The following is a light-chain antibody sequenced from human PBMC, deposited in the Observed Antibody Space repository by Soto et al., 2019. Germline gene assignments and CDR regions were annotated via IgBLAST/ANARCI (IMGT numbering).Light chain of an antibody. CDR1: QSVSSSY. CDR2: GAS. V-gene: IGKV3-20*01. Sequence: EIVLTQSPGTLSLSPGERATLFCRASQSVSSSYLAWYQQKPGQAPRLLIYGASSRATGIPDRFSGSGSGTDFTLTISRLEPEDFAVYYRQQYASSPPCTFGQGTKVEIK. CDR3: QQYASSPPCT. J-gene: IGKJ1*01.